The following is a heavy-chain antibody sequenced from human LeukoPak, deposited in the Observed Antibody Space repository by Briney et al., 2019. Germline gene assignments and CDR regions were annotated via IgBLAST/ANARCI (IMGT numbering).Heavy chain of an antibody. CDR3: AKDPVVVAATQYFQH. D-gene: IGHD2-15*01. Sequence: PGGSLRLSCAASGFTFSSYAMSWVRQAPGKGLEWVSAISGSGGSTYYADSVKGRFTISRDNSKNTLYLQMNSLRAEDAAVYYCAKDPVVVAATQYFQHWGQGTLVTVSS. CDR1: GFTFSSYA. J-gene: IGHJ1*01. CDR2: ISGSGGST. V-gene: IGHV3-23*01.